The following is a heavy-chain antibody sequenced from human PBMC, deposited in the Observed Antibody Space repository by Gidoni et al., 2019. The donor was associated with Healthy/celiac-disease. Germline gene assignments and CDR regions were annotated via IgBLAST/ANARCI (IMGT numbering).Heavy chain of an antibody. CDR1: GGALSSYY. CDR3: ARASDSSGWKGYIDY. V-gene: IGHV4-59*01. Sequence: QVQLLESGPGLVNPSETLSRTCTVSGGALSSYYWSSFRHPPGKGLEWIGYIYYSGSTNYNPSLKSRVTISVDTTKNQFSLELSSVTAADTAVYYGARASDSSGWKGYIDYWGKGTLVTVSS. CDR2: IYYSGST. J-gene: IGHJ4*02. D-gene: IGHD6-19*01.